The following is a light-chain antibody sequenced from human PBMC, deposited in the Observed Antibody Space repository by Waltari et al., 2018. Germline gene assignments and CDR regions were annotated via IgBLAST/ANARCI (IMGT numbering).Light chain of an antibody. Sequence: EIVMTQSPATLSVSPGERATLSCRASQSISSNLAWYQQQPGQAPRPLSYGASTRAPGIPARFSGSGSGTEFTLTISSLQSEDFALYYCQQYDVWPPYTFGQGTKLEIK. J-gene: IGKJ2*01. CDR2: GAS. V-gene: IGKV3-15*01. CDR3: QQYDVWPPYT. CDR1: QSISSN.